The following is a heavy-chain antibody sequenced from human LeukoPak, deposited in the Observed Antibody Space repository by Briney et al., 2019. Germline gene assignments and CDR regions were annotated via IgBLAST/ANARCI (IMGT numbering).Heavy chain of an antibody. CDR2: ISYDGSNK. CDR3: ARARDCTNGVCYPPSGY. J-gene: IGHJ4*02. D-gene: IGHD2-8*01. V-gene: IGHV3-30*16. Sequence: WIRQPPGKGLEWVAVISYDGSNKYYADSVKGRFAISRDNSKNTLYLQMNSLGAEDTALYYCARARDCTNGVCYPPSGYWGQGTLVTVSS.